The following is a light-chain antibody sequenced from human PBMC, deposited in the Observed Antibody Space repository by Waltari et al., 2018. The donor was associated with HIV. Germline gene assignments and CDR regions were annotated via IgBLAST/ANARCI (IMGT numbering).Light chain of an antibody. CDR1: QGISTF. CDR2: DVS. V-gene: IGKV3-11*01. Sequence: EIVVTQSPATLSLSPGERATLSCRASQGISTFLAWYHHKPGQAPRLVIYDVSKRATGIPDRFSGSRSGTDFTLTISSLEPEDFGVYYCQQRENWPTVTFGGGTKVEIK. CDR3: QQRENWPTVT. J-gene: IGKJ4*01.